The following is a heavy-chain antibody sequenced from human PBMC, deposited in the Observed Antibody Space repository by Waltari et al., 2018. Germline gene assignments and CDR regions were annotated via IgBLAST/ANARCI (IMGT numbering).Heavy chain of an antibody. Sequence: QVQLQESGPGLVKPSETLSLTCTVSGGSISSHYWSWIRQPPGKGLEWIGYIYYSGSTNYPPSLKSRVTISVATSKNQFSLKLSSVTAADTAVYYCARAADKKASGEFDPWGQGTLVTVSS. CDR3: ARAADKKASGEFDP. CDR1: GGSISSHY. D-gene: IGHD6-19*01. CDR2: IYYSGST. J-gene: IGHJ5*02. V-gene: IGHV4-59*11.